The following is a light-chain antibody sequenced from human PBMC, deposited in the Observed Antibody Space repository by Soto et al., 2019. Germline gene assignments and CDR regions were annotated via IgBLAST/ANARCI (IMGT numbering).Light chain of an antibody. V-gene: IGLV2-8*01. J-gene: IGLJ2*01. Sequence: QSALTQSPSASGSPGQSVTISCTGTSSDVGGYNFVSWYQQRPGKAPKLIIYEVSKRLSGVPDRFSGSKSGNTASLTVSGLQAEDEADYYCSSYAGSNNLVFGGGTQLTVL. CDR3: SSYAGSNNLV. CDR1: SSDVGGYNF. CDR2: EVS.